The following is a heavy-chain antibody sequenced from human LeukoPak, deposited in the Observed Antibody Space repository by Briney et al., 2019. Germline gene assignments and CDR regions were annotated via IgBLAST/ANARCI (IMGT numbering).Heavy chain of an antibody. J-gene: IGHJ6*03. V-gene: IGHV3-7*01. CDR1: GFTFSTYA. CDR2: IKEDGTEK. Sequence: GGSLRLSCAASGFTFSTYAMTWVRQAPGKGLEWVANIKEDGTEKYYVGSVKGRFTISRDNAKKSLYLQMNSLRDDDTAVYFCARSPAGDAWPPAYYMDVWGKGTTVTVSS. CDR3: ARSPAGDAWPPAYYMDV. D-gene: IGHD3-10*01.